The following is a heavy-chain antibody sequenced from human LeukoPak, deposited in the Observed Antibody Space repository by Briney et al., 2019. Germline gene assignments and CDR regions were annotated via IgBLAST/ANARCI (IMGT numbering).Heavy chain of an antibody. CDR3: ARTVRHIVVVTAIRRKYYFDY. CDR1: GGSFSGYY. Sequence: SETLSLTCAVYGGSFSGYYWSWIRQPPGKGLQWIWEINHSGSTNYNPSLKSRVTISVDTSKNQFSMKLSSVTAADTAVYYCARTVRHIVVVTAIRRKYYFDYWGQGTLVTVSS. D-gene: IGHD2-21*02. V-gene: IGHV4-34*01. CDR2: INHSGST. J-gene: IGHJ4*02.